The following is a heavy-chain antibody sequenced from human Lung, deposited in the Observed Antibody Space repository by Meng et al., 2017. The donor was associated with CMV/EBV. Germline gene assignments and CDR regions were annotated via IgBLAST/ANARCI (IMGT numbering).Heavy chain of an antibody. J-gene: IGHJ6*02. CDR2: SRSKDFSYAT. CDR1: GFSGSG. CDR3: TKDWSHAMDV. V-gene: IGHV3-73*01. D-gene: IGHD1-1*01. Sequence: GESLKISCAVSGFSGSGIHWVRQASGKGLEWVGHSRSKDFSYATEFAASVKGRFTISRDESKNTAHLQMNSLKTEDTAVYYCTKDWSHAMDVWGQGTPV.